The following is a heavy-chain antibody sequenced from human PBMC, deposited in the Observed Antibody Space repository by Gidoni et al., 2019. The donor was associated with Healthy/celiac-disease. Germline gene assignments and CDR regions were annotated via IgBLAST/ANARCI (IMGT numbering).Heavy chain of an antibody. J-gene: IGHJ4*02. Sequence: YAMSWVRQAPGKGLEWVSAISGSSGRTYYADSVKGRFTISRDNSKNTLYLQMNSLRAEDTAVYYCAKGGLLWFGELLVSDYWGQGTLVTVSS. V-gene: IGHV3-23*01. D-gene: IGHD3-10*01. CDR1: YA. CDR2: ISGSSGRT. CDR3: AKGGLLWFGELLVSDY.